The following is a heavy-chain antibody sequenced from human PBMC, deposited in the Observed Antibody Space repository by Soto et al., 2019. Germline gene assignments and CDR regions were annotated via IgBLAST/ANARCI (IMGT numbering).Heavy chain of an antibody. CDR2: ISGSGGST. CDR3: AKRGSGSYYTY. CDR1: GFTFSSYA. J-gene: IGHJ4*02. V-gene: IGHV3-23*01. Sequence: EVQLLESGGGLVQPGGSLRVSCAASGFTFSSYAMNWVRQAPEKGLEWVSVISGSGGSTYYADSVKGRFTISRDNSKNTLYLQMNSLRAEDTAVYYCAKRGSGSYYTYWGQGTLVTVSS. D-gene: IGHD3-10*01.